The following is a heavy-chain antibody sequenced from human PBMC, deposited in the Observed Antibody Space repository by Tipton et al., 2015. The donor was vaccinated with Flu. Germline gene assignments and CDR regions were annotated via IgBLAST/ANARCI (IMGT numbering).Heavy chain of an antibody. CDR3: GGLRSVSSWVRGKLFGC. J-gene: IGHJ4*02. D-gene: IGHD3-10*01. V-gene: IGHV1-2*06. CDR1: GYTFTGYY. Sequence: QLVQSGAEVKKPGASVKVSCKASGYTFTGYYMHWVRQAPGQGLEWMGRINPNSGGTNYAQKFQGRVTMTRDTSISTAYMELSRVSSDAEAGCYCGGLRSVSSWVRGKLFGCWGRGPRLTVSS. CDR2: INPNSGGT.